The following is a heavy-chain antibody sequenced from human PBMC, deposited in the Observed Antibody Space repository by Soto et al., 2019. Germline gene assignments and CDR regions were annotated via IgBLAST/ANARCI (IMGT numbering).Heavy chain of an antibody. D-gene: IGHD2-2*01. CDR2: LSYDEIDK. CDR3: AKDSGYQLPNNYFYYGLDV. V-gene: IGHV3-30*18. CDR1: GFTFTSHA. Sequence: GGSLRLSCAASGFTFTSHAMHWVRQTPGKGLEWVAALSYDEIDKKYASSVKGRFTVSRDNIKNTLSLQMNSLRPEDTAVYYCAKDSGYQLPNNYFYYGLDVYGQGTTVTVSS. J-gene: IGHJ6*02.